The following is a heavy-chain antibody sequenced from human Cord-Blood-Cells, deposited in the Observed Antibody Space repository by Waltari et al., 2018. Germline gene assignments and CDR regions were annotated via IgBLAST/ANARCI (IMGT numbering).Heavy chain of an antibody. CDR2: ISWDGGST. V-gene: IGHV3-43D*04. Sequence: EVQLVESGGVVVQPGGSLRLSCAASGFTFDDYAMHWVRQAPGKGLEWVSLISWDGGSTYYADSVKGRFTISRDNSKNSLYLQMNSLRAEDTALYYCAKDEYSSSSGEMDYWGQGTLVTVSS. J-gene: IGHJ4*02. CDR1: GFTFDDYA. D-gene: IGHD6-13*01. CDR3: AKDEYSSSSGEMDY.